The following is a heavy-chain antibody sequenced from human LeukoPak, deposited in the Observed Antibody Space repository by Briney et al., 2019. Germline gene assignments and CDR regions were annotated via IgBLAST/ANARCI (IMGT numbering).Heavy chain of an antibody. CDR2: ISSSSSTI. CDR3: ARASFPGGYDFWSGYSPGNDY. J-gene: IGHJ4*02. CDR1: GYTFSSYS. Sequence: PGGSLRLSCAASGYTFSSYSMNWVRQAPGKGLEWVSYISSSSSTIYYADSVKGRFTISRDNAKNSLYLQMNSLRAEDTAVYYCARASFPGGYDFWSGYSPGNDYWGQGTLVTVSS. V-gene: IGHV3-48*04. D-gene: IGHD3-3*01.